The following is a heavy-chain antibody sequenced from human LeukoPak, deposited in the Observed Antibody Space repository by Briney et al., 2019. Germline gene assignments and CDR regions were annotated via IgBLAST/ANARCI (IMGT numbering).Heavy chain of an antibody. V-gene: IGHV4-4*09. CDR1: GVSFSSFQ. D-gene: IGHD6-13*01. Sequence: KPSETLSLTCTVSGVSFSSFQWSWIRQSPVKGLEWIGNIHMTGRTDYNPSLKSRVTMSVDTSKNQFSLKLSSVTAADTAVYYCAGVVAAAGTFHPYNWFDPWGQGTLVTVSS. CDR3: AGVVAAAGTFHPYNWFDP. CDR2: IHMTGRT. J-gene: IGHJ5*02.